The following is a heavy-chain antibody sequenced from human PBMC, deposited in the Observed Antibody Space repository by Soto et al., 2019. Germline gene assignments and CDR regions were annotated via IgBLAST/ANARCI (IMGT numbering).Heavy chain of an antibody. CDR2: ISYDGSNK. CDR3: AKDSLYGDYEYFDY. V-gene: IGHV3-30*18. Sequence: GGSLRLSSAASGFNFSSYGMHWVRQAPGKGLEWVAVISYDGSNKYYADSVKGRFTISRDNSKNTLYLQMNSLRAEDTAVYYCAKDSLYGDYEYFDYWGQGTLVTVSS. D-gene: IGHD4-17*01. CDR1: GFNFSSYG. J-gene: IGHJ4*02.